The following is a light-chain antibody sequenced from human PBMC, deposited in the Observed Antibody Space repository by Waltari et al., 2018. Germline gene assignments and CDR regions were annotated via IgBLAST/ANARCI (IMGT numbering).Light chain of an antibody. V-gene: IGLV2-14*01. J-gene: IGLJ1*01. Sequence: QSVLSQPASVSGSPGQSITISCTGTSSDIGDYNFVSWYQQPPGKAPKLMIFQVTNRPSGIXHXFSGSKSGNTASLTISGLQTEDEGDYYCSSYSRTTTLLFGTGTTVTVL. CDR3: SSYSRTTTLL. CDR2: QVT. CDR1: SSDIGDYNF.